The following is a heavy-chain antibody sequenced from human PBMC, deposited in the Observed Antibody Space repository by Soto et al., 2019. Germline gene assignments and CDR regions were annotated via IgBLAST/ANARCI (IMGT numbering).Heavy chain of an antibody. J-gene: IGHJ4*02. CDR3: ARVRRIGMSGSPGDS. CDR2: IYFTGTT. V-gene: IGHV4-38-2*01. D-gene: IGHD3-10*01. CDR1: GYAISSGFY. Sequence: SETLSLTCDVSGYAISSGFYWAWIRQPPGKRLEWIGNIYFTGTTSYNPSLKTRVTMSVDTSKNQFSLRLSSVTAADTAVFYCARVRRIGMSGSPGDSWGQGTQVTVAS.